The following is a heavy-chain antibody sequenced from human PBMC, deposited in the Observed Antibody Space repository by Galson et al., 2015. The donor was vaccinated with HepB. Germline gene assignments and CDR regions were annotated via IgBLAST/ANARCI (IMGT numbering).Heavy chain of an antibody. CDR1: GYTFTSHT. Sequence: SVKVSCKASGYTFTSHTLDWLRQAPGQGPEWVGRINTYNGQTEFAQKFQGRVTLTIETSTSTVYMELRSLRSDDTAVYYCARRDFDEEAFDSWGQGTLVTVSS. V-gene: IGHV1-18*01. D-gene: IGHD3-3*01. CDR3: ARRDFDEEAFDS. CDR2: INTYNGQT. J-gene: IGHJ4*02.